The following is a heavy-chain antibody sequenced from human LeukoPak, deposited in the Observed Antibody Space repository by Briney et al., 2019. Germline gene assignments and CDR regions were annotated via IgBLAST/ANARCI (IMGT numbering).Heavy chain of an antibody. J-gene: IGHJ4*02. Sequence: GGSLRLSCAASGFTFTSYSMNWVRQAPGKGLEWVSSISSSSSYIYYADSVKGRFTISRDNAKNSLYLQMNSLRAEDTAVYYCASAYDSRSLFDFWGQGTPVTVSS. V-gene: IGHV3-21*01. D-gene: IGHD3-16*01. CDR3: ASAYDSRSLFDF. CDR1: GFTFTSYS. CDR2: ISSSSSYI.